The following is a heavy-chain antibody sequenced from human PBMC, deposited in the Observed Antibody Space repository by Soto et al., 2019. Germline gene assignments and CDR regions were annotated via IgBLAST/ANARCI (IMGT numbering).Heavy chain of an antibody. Sequence: SETLSLTCNVSGGSIYTYYWIWIRQPPGKGLEWIGYIYYSGSTNYNPSLKSRVTISVDTSKNQFSLKLSSVTAADTAVYYCARGLYSDYFDYWGQGTLVTVSS. J-gene: IGHJ4*02. V-gene: IGHV4-59*01. CDR2: IYYSGST. CDR3: ARGLYSDYFDY. D-gene: IGHD2-21*01. CDR1: GGSIYTYY.